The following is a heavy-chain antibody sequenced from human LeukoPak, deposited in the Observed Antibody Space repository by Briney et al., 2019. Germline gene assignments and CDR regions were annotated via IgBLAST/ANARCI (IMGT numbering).Heavy chain of an antibody. CDR3: ANPADYYDSSGYSGFDY. V-gene: IGHV3-23*01. D-gene: IGHD3-22*01. J-gene: IGHJ4*02. CDR2: ISGSGGST. Sequence: GGSLRLSCAASGFTFSSYAMSWVRQAPGKGLEWVSAISGSGGSTYYADSVKGRFTISRDNSKNTLYLQMSSLRAEDTAVYYCANPADYYDSSGYSGFDYWGQGTLVTVSS. CDR1: GFTFSSYA.